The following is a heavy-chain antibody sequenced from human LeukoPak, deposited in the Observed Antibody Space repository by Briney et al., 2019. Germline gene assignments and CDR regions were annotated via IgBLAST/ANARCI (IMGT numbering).Heavy chain of an antibody. D-gene: IGHD3-22*01. V-gene: IGHV3-74*01. CDR2: INSDGSST. J-gene: IGHJ5*02. CDR1: GFTFSSYW. Sequence: GGSLRLSCAASGFTFSSYWMHWVRQAPRKGLVWVSRINSDGSSTSYADSVKGRFTISRDNAKNTLYLQMNSLRAEDTAVYYCARVDDSSGYYAGWFDPWGQGTLVTVSS. CDR3: ARVDDSSGYYAGWFDP.